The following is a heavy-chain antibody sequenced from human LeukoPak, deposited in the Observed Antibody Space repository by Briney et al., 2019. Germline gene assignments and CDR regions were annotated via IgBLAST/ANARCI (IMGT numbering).Heavy chain of an antibody. J-gene: IGHJ4*02. CDR3: ATDWGNVYHFDY. V-gene: IGHV3-7*01. CDR2: IKPDGSEG. D-gene: IGHD3-16*01. CDR1: GLIFNTYS. Sequence: GGSLRLSCAASGLIFNTYSMSWVRQTPGKGLEWVANIKPDGSEGYYMDSVKGRFTISRDNAKKLLFLQMHSLRDEDTAVYYCATDWGNVYHFDYWGQGILVTVSS.